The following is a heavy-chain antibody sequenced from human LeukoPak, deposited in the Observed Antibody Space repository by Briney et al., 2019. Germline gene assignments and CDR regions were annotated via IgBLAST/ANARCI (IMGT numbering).Heavy chain of an antibody. Sequence: GGSLRLSCAASGFIFSSYAMSWVRQAPGKGLEWVSAISGSGGSTYYADSVKGRFTISRDNSKNTLYLQMNSLRAEDTAVYYCARHWGPWNYYYYYMDVWGKGTTVTVSS. D-gene: IGHD7-27*01. CDR2: ISGSGGST. V-gene: IGHV3-23*01. CDR1: GFIFSSYA. CDR3: ARHWGPWNYYYYYMDV. J-gene: IGHJ6*03.